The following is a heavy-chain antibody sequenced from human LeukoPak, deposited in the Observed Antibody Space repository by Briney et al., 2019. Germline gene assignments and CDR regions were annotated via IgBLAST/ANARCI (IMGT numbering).Heavy chain of an antibody. CDR1: GGSISSGGYY. CDR2: IYYSGST. Sequence: PSETLSLTCTVSGGSISSGGYYWSWIRQHPGKGLEWIGYIYYSGSTYYNPSLKSRVTISVDTSKNQFSLKLSSVTAADTAVYYCAGLDSSGYYYFDYWGQGTLVTVSS. J-gene: IGHJ4*02. D-gene: IGHD3-22*01. CDR3: AGLDSSGYYYFDY. V-gene: IGHV4-31*03.